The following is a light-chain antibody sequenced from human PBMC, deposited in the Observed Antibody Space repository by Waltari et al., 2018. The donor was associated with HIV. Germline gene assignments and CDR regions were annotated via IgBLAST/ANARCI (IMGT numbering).Light chain of an antibody. CDR3: QQSYGSPFT. CDR1: QSISSY. CDR2: AAS. J-gene: IGKJ3*01. V-gene: IGKV1-39*01. Sequence: DIRATQSPSSLSASVGDRVTITCRASQSISSYLNWYQQKPGTAPKLLMSAASSLQSGVPSRVSGNGSGTDFTLTISSLQPEDFATYYCQQSYGSPFTFGPGSKLHIK.